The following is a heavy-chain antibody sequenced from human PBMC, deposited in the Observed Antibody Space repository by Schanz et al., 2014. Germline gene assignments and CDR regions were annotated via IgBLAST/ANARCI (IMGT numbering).Heavy chain of an antibody. V-gene: IGHV1-69*02. CDR3: ARGTMPGAFDI. Sequence: QVQMVQSGAEVKKPGSSVKVSCKASRSTFSSYTISWVRQARGQGLEWVGRFIPILDVGNYAQQFQGRVTFTADKSTSTAYMELSSLRYEDTALYYCARGTMPGAFDIWGQGTMXTVSS. CDR2: FIPILDVG. CDR1: RSTFSSYT. J-gene: IGHJ3*02. D-gene: IGHD1-26*01.